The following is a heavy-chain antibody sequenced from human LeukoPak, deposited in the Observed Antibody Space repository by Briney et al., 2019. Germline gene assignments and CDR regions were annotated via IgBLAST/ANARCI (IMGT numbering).Heavy chain of an antibody. J-gene: IGHJ4*02. CDR3: TTEGYCSRTSCYSGD. D-gene: IGHD2-2*02. CDR1: GFTFSNAW. CDR2: INSKTDGGTT. V-gene: IGHV3-15*01. Sequence: PAESLTLSCAASGFTFSNAWMSWVRQAPGKGLEWVGRINSKTDGGTTDYAAPVKGRFTISRDDSKNTLYLQMNSLKAEDTAVYYCTTEGYCSRTSCYSGDWGQGTLVAVAS.